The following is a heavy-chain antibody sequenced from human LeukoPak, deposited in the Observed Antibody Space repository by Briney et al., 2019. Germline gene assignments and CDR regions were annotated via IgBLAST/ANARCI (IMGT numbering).Heavy chain of an antibody. CDR1: GFTFSSYS. D-gene: IGHD1-26*01. V-gene: IGHV3-21*01. CDR3: ARRLGGLDV. CDR2: ISSSSSYI. J-gene: IGHJ6*02. Sequence: GGSLRLSCAASGFTFSSYSMNWVRQAPGKELEWVSSISSSSSYIAYADSVKGRFTISRDNAKNSLHLQMNSLRAEDTAVYYCARRLGGLDVWGQGTTVTVSS.